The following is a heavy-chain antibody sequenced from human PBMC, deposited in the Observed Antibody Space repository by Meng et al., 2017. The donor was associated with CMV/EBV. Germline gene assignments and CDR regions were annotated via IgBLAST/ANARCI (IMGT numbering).Heavy chain of an antibody. CDR1: GFTFSSYS. Sequence: GESLKISCAASGFTFSSYSMNWVRQAPGKGLEWVSYISSSSSTIYYADSVKGRFTISRDNAKNSLYLQRNSLRAEDTAVYYCARDQGGWEAVVVPAAILGWGYYYYCMDVWGQGTTVTVSS. V-gene: IGHV3-48*04. D-gene: IGHD2-2*01. CDR2: ISSSSSTI. J-gene: IGHJ6*02. CDR3: ARDQGGWEAVVVPAAILGWGYYYYCMDV.